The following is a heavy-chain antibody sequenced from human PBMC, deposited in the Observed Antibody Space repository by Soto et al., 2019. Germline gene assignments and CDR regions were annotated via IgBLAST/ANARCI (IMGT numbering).Heavy chain of an antibody. D-gene: IGHD4-4*01. CDR1: GGSISSGGYY. Sequence: SETLSLTCTVSGGSISSGGYYWSWIRQHPGKGLEWIGYIYYSGSTYYNPSLKSRVTISVDTSKNQFSLKLSSVTAADTAVYYCARRLMTTVTTRYYYYGMDVWGQGTTVTVSS. V-gene: IGHV4-31*03. J-gene: IGHJ6*02. CDR2: IYYSGST. CDR3: ARRLMTTVTTRYYYYGMDV.